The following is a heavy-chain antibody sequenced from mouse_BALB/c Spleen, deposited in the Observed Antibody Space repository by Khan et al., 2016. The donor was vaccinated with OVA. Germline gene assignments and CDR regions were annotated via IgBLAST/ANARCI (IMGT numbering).Heavy chain of an antibody. Sequence: EVQLQESGPGLVKPSQSLSLTCTVTGYSITSDYAWNWIRQFPGNKLEWMGYISYSGSTSYNPSLKSRISITRDTSKNQFFLQLNSVTTEDTATYYCARGARAWCAYWGQGTLVTVSA. CDR3: ARGARAWCAY. CDR2: ISYSGST. V-gene: IGHV3-2*02. J-gene: IGHJ3*01. CDR1: GYSITSDYA.